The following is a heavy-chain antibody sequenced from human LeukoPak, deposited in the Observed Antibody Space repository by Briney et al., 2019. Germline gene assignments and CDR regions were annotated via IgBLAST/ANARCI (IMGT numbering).Heavy chain of an antibody. Sequence: GSLRLSCAASGFTFSSYAMSWVRQAPGKGLEWVSAISGSGGSTYYADSVKGRFTISRDNSKNTLYLQMNSLRAEDTAVYYCARDLAYGYYYYYYGMDVWGQGTTVTVSS. CDR1: GFTFSSYA. CDR2: ISGSGGST. J-gene: IGHJ6*02. CDR3: ARDLAYGYYYYYYGMDV. D-gene: IGHD2-2*03. V-gene: IGHV3-23*01.